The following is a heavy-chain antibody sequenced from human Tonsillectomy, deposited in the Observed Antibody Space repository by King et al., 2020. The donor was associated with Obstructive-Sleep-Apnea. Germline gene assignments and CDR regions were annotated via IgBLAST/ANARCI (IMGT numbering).Heavy chain of an antibody. CDR2: IFSVGST. J-gene: IGHJ3*01. V-gene: IGHV3-66*01. CDR3: ARENYFHSSGYLGRPTD. Sequence: VQLVESGGGLVQPGGSLRLSCAASGFTVSSNYMSWVRQAPGKGLEWVSIIFSVGSTYYADSVKGRFTISRDNSKNTLYLQMSSLRAEDTAVYYCARENYFHSSGYLGRPTDWGQGTMVTVSS. D-gene: IGHD3-22*01. CDR1: GFTVSSNY.